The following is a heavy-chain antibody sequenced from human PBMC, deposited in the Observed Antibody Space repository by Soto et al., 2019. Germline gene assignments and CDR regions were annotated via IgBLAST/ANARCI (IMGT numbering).Heavy chain of an antibody. D-gene: IGHD3-9*01. CDR1: GFTFDTHT. CDR3: GKGIFSTTWFDP. V-gene: IGHV3-23*01. CDR2: ISSSGGGT. Sequence: GGSLRLSCAASGFTFDTHTMNWVRQAPGKGLEWVSTISSSGGGTFYADSVKGRFTISRDNSKNTMYLQMNSLRAEDTAVYYCGKGIFSTTWFDPWGQGTLVTVSS. J-gene: IGHJ5*02.